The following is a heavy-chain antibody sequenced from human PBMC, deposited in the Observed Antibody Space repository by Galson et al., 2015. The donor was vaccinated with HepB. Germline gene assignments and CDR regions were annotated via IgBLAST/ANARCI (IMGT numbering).Heavy chain of an antibody. J-gene: IGHJ6*02. CDR1: GGSFSGYY. D-gene: IGHD2-2*02. CDR2: INHSGST. CDR3: ARGRIVVVPAAIRPYYYYYGMDV. Sequence: LSLTCAVYGGSFSGYYWSWIRQPPGKGLEWIGEINHSGSTNYNPSLKSRVTISVDTSKNQFSLKLSSVTAADTAVYYCARGRIVVVPAAIRPYYYYYGMDVWGQGTTVTVSS. V-gene: IGHV4-34*01.